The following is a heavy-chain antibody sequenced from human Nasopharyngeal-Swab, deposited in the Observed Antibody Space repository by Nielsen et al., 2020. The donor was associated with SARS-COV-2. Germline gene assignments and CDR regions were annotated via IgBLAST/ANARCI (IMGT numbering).Heavy chain of an antibody. J-gene: IGHJ6*02. D-gene: IGHD6-19*01. Sequence: SVKVSCKASGGTFSSYAISWVRQAPGQGLEWMGGIIPIFGTANYAQKFQGRVTITADESTSTAYMELSSLRSEDTAVYYCAAELIASGWYSGYYYDGMDVWGQGTTVTVS. CDR1: GGTFSSYA. CDR2: IIPIFGTA. CDR3: AAELIASGWYSGYYYDGMDV. V-gene: IGHV1-69*13.